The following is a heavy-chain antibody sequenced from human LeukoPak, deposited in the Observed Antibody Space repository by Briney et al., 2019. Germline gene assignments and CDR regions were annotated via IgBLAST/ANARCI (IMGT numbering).Heavy chain of an antibody. V-gene: IGHV1-18*01. CDR2: ISTYKSHT. CDR1: GYTFSDYTFTNYG. CDR3: AREKKCGGSCYRYYYYGMDV. Sequence: ASVTVSCTASGYTFSDYTFTNYGISWVRQAPGQGLEWMGWISTYKSHTNYAQKFQGRVTMITDTSTNTAYMELRSLRSDDTAVYYCAREKKCGGSCYRYYYYGMDVWGQGTTVTVSS. J-gene: IGHJ6*02. D-gene: IGHD2-15*01.